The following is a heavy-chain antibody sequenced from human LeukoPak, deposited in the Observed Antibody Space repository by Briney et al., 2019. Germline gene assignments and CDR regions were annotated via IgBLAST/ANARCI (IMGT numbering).Heavy chain of an antibody. Sequence: SETLSLTCIVSGGSISSGSHYWGWIRQPPGKGLEWIGSIFYNGNTYFNPSLKSRVTISVDTSENQFSLKLSSVAAADTAVYYCARESGYYDLLTTYYYFDSWGQGALVTFSS. CDR3: ARESGYYDLLTTYYYFDS. J-gene: IGHJ4*02. V-gene: IGHV4-39*07. D-gene: IGHD3-9*01. CDR2: IFYNGNT. CDR1: GGSISSGSHY.